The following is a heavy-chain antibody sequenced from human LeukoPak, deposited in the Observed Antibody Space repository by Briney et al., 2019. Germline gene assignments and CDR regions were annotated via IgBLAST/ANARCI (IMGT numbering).Heavy chain of an antibody. V-gene: IGHV3-64*01. CDR1: GFTFSSYA. D-gene: IGHD3-16*02. CDR2: ISSNGGST. CDR3: ARGLRLGELSLFDY. Sequence: GVSLRLSCAASGFTFSSYAMRWVRQAPGKGLEYVSAISSNGGSTYYANSVKGRFTISRDNSKNTLYLQMGSLRAEDMAVYYCARGLRLGELSLFDYWGQGTLVTVSS. J-gene: IGHJ4*02.